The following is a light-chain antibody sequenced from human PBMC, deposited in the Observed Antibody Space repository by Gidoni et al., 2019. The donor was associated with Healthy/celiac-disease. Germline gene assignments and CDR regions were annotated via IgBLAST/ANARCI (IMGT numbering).Light chain of an antibody. CDR2: KAS. CDR1: QSISSW. J-gene: IGKJ1*01. CDR3: QQYNSYAWT. V-gene: IGKV1-5*03. Sequence: DIHMTQSPSTLSASVGDRVPITCRSSQSISSWLAWYQQKPGKAPKLLIYKASSLESGVPSRFSGSGSGTEVTLTISSLQPDDFATYYCQQYNSYAWTFGQGTKVEIK.